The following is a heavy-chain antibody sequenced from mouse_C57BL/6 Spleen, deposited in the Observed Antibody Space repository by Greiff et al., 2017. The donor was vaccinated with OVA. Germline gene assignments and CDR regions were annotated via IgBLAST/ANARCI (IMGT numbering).Heavy chain of an antibody. CDR3: ARITTAFYAMDY. V-gene: IGHV1-61*01. CDR2: IYPSDSET. D-gene: IGHD1-2*01. Sequence: QVQLQQPGAELVRPGSSVKLSCKASGYTFTSYWMDWVKQRPGQGLEWIGNIYPSDSETHYNQKFKDKATLTVDKSSSTAYMQLSSLTSEDSAVYYCARITTAFYAMDYWGQGTSVTVSS. J-gene: IGHJ4*01. CDR1: GYTFTSYW.